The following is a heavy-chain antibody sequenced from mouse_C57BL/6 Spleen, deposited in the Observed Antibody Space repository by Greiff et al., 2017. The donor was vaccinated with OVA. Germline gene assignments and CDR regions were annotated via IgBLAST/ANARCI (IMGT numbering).Heavy chain of an antibody. J-gene: IGHJ3*01. CDR1: GFTFSDYG. Sequence: EVKLVESGGGLVKPGGSLKLSCAASGFTFSDYGMHWVRQAPEKGLEWVAYISSGSSTIYYADTVKGRFTISRDNAKNTLFLQMTSLRSEDTAMYYCARGDPILWGQGTLVTVSA. V-gene: IGHV5-17*01. CDR2: ISSGSSTI. CDR3: ARGDPIL. D-gene: IGHD2-12*01.